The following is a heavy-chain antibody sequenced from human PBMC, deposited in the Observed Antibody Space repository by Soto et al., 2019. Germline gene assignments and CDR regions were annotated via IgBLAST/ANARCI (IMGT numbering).Heavy chain of an antibody. Sequence: GGSLRLSCAASGFTFSSYGMHWVRQAPGKGLEWVAVISYDGSNKYYADSVKGRFTISRDNSKNTLYLQMNSLRAEDTAVYYCAKDIDYYDSSGYPDYWGQGTLVTVSS. J-gene: IGHJ4*02. CDR3: AKDIDYYDSSGYPDY. V-gene: IGHV3-30*18. D-gene: IGHD3-22*01. CDR2: ISYDGSNK. CDR1: GFTFSSYG.